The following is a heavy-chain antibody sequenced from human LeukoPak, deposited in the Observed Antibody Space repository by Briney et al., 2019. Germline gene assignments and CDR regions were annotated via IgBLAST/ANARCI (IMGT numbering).Heavy chain of an antibody. D-gene: IGHD6-13*01. J-gene: IGHJ4*02. CDR3: ARPLLLSSTSGTRFDH. Sequence: GRSLKLSCVASGFNFKNYAMHWVRHVPGKGLEWVAVLSNDGNNKFYADFVNGRFTISRDNSEHTLFLHMNSLRDEDTAIYFCARPLLLSSTSGTRFDHWGQGTLVAVSS. V-gene: IGHV3-30*04. CDR2: LSNDGNNK. CDR1: GFNFKNYA.